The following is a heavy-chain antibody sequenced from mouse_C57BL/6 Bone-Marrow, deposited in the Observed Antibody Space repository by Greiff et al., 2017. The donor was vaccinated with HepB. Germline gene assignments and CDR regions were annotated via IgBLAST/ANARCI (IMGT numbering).Heavy chain of an antibody. J-gene: IGHJ2*01. D-gene: IGHD2-5*01. CDR1: GFSLTSYG. Sequence: VKLMESGPGLVAPSQSLSITCTVSGFSLTSYGVHWVRQPPGKGLEWLVVIWSDGSTTYNSALKSRLSISKDNSKSQVFLKMNSLQTDDTAMYYCANYSNYSYFFDYWGQGTTLTVSS. CDR2: IWSDGST. CDR3: ANYSNYSYFFDY. V-gene: IGHV2-6*03.